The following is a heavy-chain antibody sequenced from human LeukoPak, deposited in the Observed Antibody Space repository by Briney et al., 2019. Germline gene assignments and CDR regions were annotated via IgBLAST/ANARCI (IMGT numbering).Heavy chain of an antibody. CDR2: ISYDGTNK. D-gene: IGHD4-17*01. J-gene: IGHJ5*02. CDR1: GFTFSTFA. Sequence: PGGSLRLSCAASGFTFSTFAMHWVRQAPGKGLEWLALISYDGTNKYYADSVKGRFTISRDNAANTLFLQMSSLRAEDTAVYYCAREKDDHGDPGHLDAWGQGDLVTVSS. CDR3: AREKDDHGDPGHLDA. V-gene: IGHV3-30*04.